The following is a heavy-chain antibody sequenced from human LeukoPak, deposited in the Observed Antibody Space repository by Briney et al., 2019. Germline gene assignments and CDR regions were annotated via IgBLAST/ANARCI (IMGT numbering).Heavy chain of an antibody. D-gene: IGHD4-17*01. V-gene: IGHV3-53*01. CDR2: IYSGGST. Sequence: PGGSLRLSCAASGFTVSSNYMSWVRQAPGKGLEWVSVIYSGGSTYYADSAKGRFTISRDNSKNTLYLQMNSLRAEDTAVYYCARGRDTVTLDYWGQGTLVTVSS. CDR1: GFTVSSNY. CDR3: ARGRDTVTLDY. J-gene: IGHJ4*02.